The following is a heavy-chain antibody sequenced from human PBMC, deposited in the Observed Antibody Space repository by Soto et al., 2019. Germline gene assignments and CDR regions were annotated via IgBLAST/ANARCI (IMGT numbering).Heavy chain of an antibody. CDR2: IYYSGST. Sequence: SETLSLTCTVSGGSISSYHWSWIRQPPGKGLEWIGYIYYSGSTNYNPSLKSRVTISVDTSKNQFSLKLSSVTAADTAVYYCASLIANVGYYYYYMDVWGKGTTVTVSS. CDR1: GGSISSYH. D-gene: IGHD6-13*01. J-gene: IGHJ6*03. V-gene: IGHV4-59*08. CDR3: ASLIANVGYYYYYMDV.